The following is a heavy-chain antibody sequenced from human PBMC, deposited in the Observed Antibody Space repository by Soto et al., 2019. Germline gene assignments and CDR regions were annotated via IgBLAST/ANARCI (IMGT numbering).Heavy chain of an antibody. D-gene: IGHD3-22*01. V-gene: IGHV1-69*08. CDR3: ARGLHYDSISLDDY. Sequence: SVKVSCKASGGTFSNYTISWGRQAPGQGLEWMGRIIPILGTAKYAQKFQGRVTITADKSTSTAYMEVSSLRSEDTAVYYCARGLHYDSISLDDYWGQGTLVTVSS. J-gene: IGHJ4*02. CDR2: IIPILGTA. CDR1: GGTFSNYT.